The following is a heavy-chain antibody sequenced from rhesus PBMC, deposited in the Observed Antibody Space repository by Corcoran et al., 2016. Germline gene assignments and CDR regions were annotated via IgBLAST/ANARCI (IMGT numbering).Heavy chain of an antibody. CDR3: ASVNTVTDGDY. V-gene: IGHV4S14*01. CDR1: GGSISGYYY. Sequence: QVQLQESGPGLVKPSETLSLTCAVSGGSISGYYYWSWIRQPPGKGREWIGSIYGSGGSNYLNPSLKSRVTLSVDTSKNQFSLKLSSVTAADTAVYYCASVNTVTDGDYWGQGVLVTVSS. J-gene: IGHJ4*01. CDR2: IYGSGGSN. D-gene: IGHD4-23*01.